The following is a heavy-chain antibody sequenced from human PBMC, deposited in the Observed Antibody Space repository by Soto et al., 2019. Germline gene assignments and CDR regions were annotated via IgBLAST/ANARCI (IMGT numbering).Heavy chain of an antibody. Sequence: GSLRLSCAASGFTFSSYEMNWVRQAPGKGLEWVSYISSSGSTIYYADSVKGRFTISRDNAKNSLYLQMNSLRAEDTAVYYCARASGWFNYFDYWGQGTLVTVSS. CDR3: ARASGWFNYFDY. D-gene: IGHD6-19*01. J-gene: IGHJ4*02. CDR2: ISSSGSTI. V-gene: IGHV3-48*03. CDR1: GFTFSSYE.